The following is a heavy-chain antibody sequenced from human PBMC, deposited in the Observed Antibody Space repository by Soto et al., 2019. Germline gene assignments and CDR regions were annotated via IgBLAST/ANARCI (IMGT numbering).Heavy chain of an antibody. J-gene: IGHJ6*03. D-gene: IGHD3-3*01. Sequence: GGSLRLSCAASGFTFSSYSMNWVRQAPGKGLEWVSSISSSSSYIYYADSVKGRFTISRDNAKNSLYLQMNSLRAEDTAVYYCARGNKEMYDFWSGYPTGYYYYYMDVWGKGTTVTVSS. CDR3: ARGNKEMYDFWSGYPTGYYYYYMDV. CDR2: ISSSSSYI. CDR1: GFTFSSYS. V-gene: IGHV3-21*01.